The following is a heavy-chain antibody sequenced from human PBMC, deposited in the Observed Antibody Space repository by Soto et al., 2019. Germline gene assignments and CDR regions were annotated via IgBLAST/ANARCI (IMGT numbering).Heavy chain of an antibody. V-gene: IGHV4-59*01. CDR2: IYYSGST. Sequence: QVQLQESGPGLVKPSETLSLTCTFSGGSISSYYWSWIRQPPGKGLEWIGYIYYSGSTNYNPSLKSRVTISVDTSKNQFSLKLSSVTAADTAVYYCAKSSSRRNVGGADVWGQGTTVTVSS. CDR1: GGSISSYY. J-gene: IGHJ6*02. D-gene: IGHD6-13*01. CDR3: AKSSSRRNVGGADV.